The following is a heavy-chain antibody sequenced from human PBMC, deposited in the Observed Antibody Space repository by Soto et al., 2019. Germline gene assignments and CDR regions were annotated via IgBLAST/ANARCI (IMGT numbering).Heavy chain of an antibody. Sequence: QVQLLQSGAEVKKSGSSVKVSCKVSGGIFSRYAISWVRQAPGQGLEWLGGIVPIFGTTNYAQKFQGRVTITADESTSTAYMDLTSLVSEDTAVYYCARPDEGSYYSNHHYYYALDVWGQGTTVTVSS. D-gene: IGHD3-10*01. V-gene: IGHV1-69*01. J-gene: IGHJ6*02. CDR2: IVPIFGTT. CDR3: ARPDEGSYYSNHHYYYALDV. CDR1: GGIFSRYA.